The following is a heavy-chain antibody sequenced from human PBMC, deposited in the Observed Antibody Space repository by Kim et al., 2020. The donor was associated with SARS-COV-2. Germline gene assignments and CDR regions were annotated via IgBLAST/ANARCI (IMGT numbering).Heavy chain of an antibody. Sequence: GGSLRLSCAASGFIFSKHWMTWVRQAPGKGLEWVANIEQDGSEKHYVDSVKGRFTISRDNARNPLYLQMNSLRAEDTAVYYCARLFYFDGSAYRHFDYWGQGTLVTVSS. V-gene: IGHV3-7*03. J-gene: IGHJ4*02. CDR1: GFIFSKHW. D-gene: IGHD3-22*01. CDR2: IEQDGSEK. CDR3: ARLFYFDGSAYRHFDY.